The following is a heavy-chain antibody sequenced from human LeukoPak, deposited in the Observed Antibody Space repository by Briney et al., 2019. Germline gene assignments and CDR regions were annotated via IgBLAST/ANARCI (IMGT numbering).Heavy chain of an antibody. CDR2: ISVSGSTT. J-gene: IGHJ4*02. CDR1: GFTFNTYE. Sequence: GGSLRLSCAASGFTFNTYEMKWVRQAPGEGLEWVSYISVSGSTTYYADSVKGRLTISRDNARNLLFLQMNALRAEDTATYYCVRGWRGGCWGQGTLVTVSS. CDR3: VRGWRGGC. D-gene: IGHD3-16*01. V-gene: IGHV3-48*03.